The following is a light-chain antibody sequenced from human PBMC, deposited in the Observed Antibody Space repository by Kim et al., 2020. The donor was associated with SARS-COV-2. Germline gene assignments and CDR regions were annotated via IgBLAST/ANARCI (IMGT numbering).Light chain of an antibody. CDR3: QQFTIYPRT. Sequence: ASVGDRVTITCRASQGISNHLAWYQQNPGKAPKLLIYGASTLQSGVPSRFSGSGSGTEFTLTISSLQPEDFATYSCQQFTIYPRTFGQGTKVDIK. CDR2: GAS. CDR1: QGISNH. V-gene: IGKV1-9*01. J-gene: IGKJ1*01.